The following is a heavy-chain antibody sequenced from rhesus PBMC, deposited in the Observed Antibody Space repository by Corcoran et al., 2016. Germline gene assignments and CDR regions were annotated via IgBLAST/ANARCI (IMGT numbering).Heavy chain of an antibody. CDR3: ARRMAGTADWYFDI. V-gene: IGHV4-143*01. J-gene: IGHJ2*01. CDR2: IYGNSAGT. CDR1: VGSISGSYS. Sequence: QVQLQESGQGLVKPSETLSLTCTVSVGSISGSYSWTWIRPPPGKGLDWIGGIYGNSAGTYYNPSLKSRVTISKDTSKNQFSLKLSSVTAADTAVYYCARRMAGTADWYFDIWGPGTPITISS. D-gene: IGHD1-20*01.